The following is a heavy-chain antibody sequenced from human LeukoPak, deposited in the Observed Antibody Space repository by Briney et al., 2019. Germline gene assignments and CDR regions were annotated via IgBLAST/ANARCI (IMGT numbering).Heavy chain of an antibody. CDR2: ISGSGSDL. D-gene: IGHD3-22*01. Sequence: PGGSLRLSCVACGFSFSDYYMSWIRQAPGPGLEWISYISGSGSDLYYADSVKGRFTISRDNANNSLYLQMNSLRAEDTAVYYCARSIGYYYTMDVWGQGTTVTVSS. CDR3: ARSIGYYYTMDV. J-gene: IGHJ6*02. CDR1: GFSFSDYY. V-gene: IGHV3-11*01.